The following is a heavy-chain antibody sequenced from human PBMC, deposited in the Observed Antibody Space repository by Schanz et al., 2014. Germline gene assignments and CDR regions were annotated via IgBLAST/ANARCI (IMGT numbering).Heavy chain of an antibody. J-gene: IGHJ4*02. CDR2: IIPVLNIA. CDR3: ARGRGFYDY. V-gene: IGHV1-69*04. CDR1: GYTFTTYY. D-gene: IGHD3-10*01. Sequence: QVQLVQSWAEVKGPGASMKVSCKASGYTFTTYYMLWVRQAPGQGLEWMGKIIPVLNIATYAQRFQGRVSITADTSTNTAYMELSSLTSEDTAVHYCARGRGFYDYWGQGTLVTVSS.